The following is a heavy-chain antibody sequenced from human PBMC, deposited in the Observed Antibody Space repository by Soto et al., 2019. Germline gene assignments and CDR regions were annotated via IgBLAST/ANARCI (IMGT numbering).Heavy chain of an antibody. Sequence: ASVKVACKASGYTFTSYYMHWVRQAPGQGLEWMGIINASGVSTSYAQKFQGRVTMTRDTSTSTVYMELSSLRSKDTAVYYCARRRVFFLSTGYDRMGIFYY. CDR2: INASGVST. V-gene: IGHV1-46*01. J-gene: IGHJ4*01. CDR1: GYTFTSYY. CDR3: ARRRVFFLSTGYDRMGIFYY. D-gene: IGHD3-9*01.